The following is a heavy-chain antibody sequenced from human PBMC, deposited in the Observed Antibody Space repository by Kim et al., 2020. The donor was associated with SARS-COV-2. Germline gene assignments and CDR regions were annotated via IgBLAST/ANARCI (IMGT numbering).Heavy chain of an antibody. CDR2: IKSKTDGGTT. CDR3: TTIPYPDTAMATDY. Sequence: GGSLRLSCAASGFTFSNAWMSWVRQAPGKGLEWVGRIKSKTDGGTTDYAAPVKGRFTISRDDSKNTLYLQMNSLKTEDTAVYYCTTIPYPDTAMATDYWGQGTLVTVSS. CDR1: GFTFSNAW. J-gene: IGHJ4*02. V-gene: IGHV3-15*01. D-gene: IGHD5-18*01.